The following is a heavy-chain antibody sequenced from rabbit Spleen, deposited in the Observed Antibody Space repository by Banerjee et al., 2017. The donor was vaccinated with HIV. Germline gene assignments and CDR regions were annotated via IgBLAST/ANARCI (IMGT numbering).Heavy chain of an antibody. CDR2: IAGGSSGFT. CDR1: GFSFSSSSY. J-gene: IGHJ4*01. Sequence: QSLEESGGDLVKPGASLTLTCTASGFSFSSSSYMCWVRQAPGKGLEWIACIAGGSSGFTYSATWAKGRFTCSKTSSTTVTLQLSSLTAADTATYFCARDLNDVIGWNFGWWGQGTLVTVS. CDR3: ARDLNDVIGWNFGW. D-gene: IGHD4-1*01. V-gene: IGHV1S40*01.